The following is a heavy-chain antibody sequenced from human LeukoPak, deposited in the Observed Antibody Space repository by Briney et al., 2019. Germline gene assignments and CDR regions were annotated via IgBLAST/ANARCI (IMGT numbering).Heavy chain of an antibody. D-gene: IGHD6-13*01. CDR1: GFTVSSNY. V-gene: IGHV3-23*01. J-gene: IGHJ4*02. CDR2: ISGSGGST. CDR3: AKDRDSSVAGTSPLDY. Sequence: PGGSLRLSCAASGFTVSSNYMSWVRQAPGKGLEWVSAISGSGGSTYYADSVKGRFTISRDNSKNTLYLQMNSLRAEDTAVYYCAKDRDSSVAGTSPLDYWGQGTLVTASS.